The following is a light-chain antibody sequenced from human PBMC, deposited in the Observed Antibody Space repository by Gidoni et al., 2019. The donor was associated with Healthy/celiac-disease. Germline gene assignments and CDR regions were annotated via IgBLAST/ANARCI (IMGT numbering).Light chain of an antibody. CDR2: DAS. Sequence: DIVLTQSPATLSLSPGERATLYCRASQSVSSYLAWYQQKPGQAPRLLIYDASNWATGIPARFSGSGSGTDFTLTISSLEPEDFAVYYCQRRSNWPPTFGPGTKVDIQ. V-gene: IGKV3-11*01. CDR1: QSVSSY. CDR3: QRRSNWPPT. J-gene: IGKJ3*01.